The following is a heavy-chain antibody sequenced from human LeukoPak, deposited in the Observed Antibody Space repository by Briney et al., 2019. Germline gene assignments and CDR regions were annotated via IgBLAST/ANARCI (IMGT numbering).Heavy chain of an antibody. J-gene: IGHJ4*02. Sequence: SETLSLTCAVYGGSFSGYYWSWIRQPPGKGLEWIGEINHSGSTNYNPSLKSRVTISVDTSKNQFSLKLSSVTAADTAVYYCARGSRIAVAGRFDYWGQGTLVTVSS. CDR2: INHSGST. CDR1: GGSFSGYY. V-gene: IGHV4-34*01. D-gene: IGHD6-19*01. CDR3: ARGSRIAVAGRFDY.